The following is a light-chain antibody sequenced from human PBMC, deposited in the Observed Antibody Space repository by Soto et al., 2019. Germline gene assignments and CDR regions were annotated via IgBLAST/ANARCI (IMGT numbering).Light chain of an antibody. Sequence: EIVMTQSPATLSVSPGEGATLSCRASQSVTSNLAWYQQKPGQAPRLLIYGASTRPTGIPARFIGSGSGTEFTLPISSLQSADFAVYYCRQYNNWPPWTFGQGTKVEIK. CDR1: QSVTSN. J-gene: IGKJ1*01. CDR3: RQYNNWPPWT. CDR2: GAS. V-gene: IGKV3-15*01.